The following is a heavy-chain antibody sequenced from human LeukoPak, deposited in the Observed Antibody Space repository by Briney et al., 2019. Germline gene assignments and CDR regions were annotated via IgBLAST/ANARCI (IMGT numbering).Heavy chain of an antibody. CDR1: GFTFSSYW. D-gene: IGHD5-18*01. V-gene: IGHV3-74*01. CDR2: IASDGSST. J-gene: IGHJ4*02. CDR3: AKETQTATLVDY. Sequence: GGSLRLPCAASGFTFSSYWMNWVRQAPGKGLVWVSRIASDGSSTTYADSVKGRFTISRDNSKNTLYLQMNSLRAEDTAVYYCAKETQTATLVDYWGQGTLVTVSS.